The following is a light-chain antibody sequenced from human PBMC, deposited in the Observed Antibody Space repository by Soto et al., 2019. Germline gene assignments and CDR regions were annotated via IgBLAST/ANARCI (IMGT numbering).Light chain of an antibody. CDR2: SNN. V-gene: IGLV1-44*01. Sequence: QSVLTQPPSASGTPGQRVTISCSGSNSNIRSNTVNWYQQLPGTAPKLLIYSNNQRPPGVPDRFSGSKSGTSASLAISGLQSEDEADYYCAVWDDSLNGYVFGTGTQLTVL. CDR1: NSNIRSNT. J-gene: IGLJ1*01. CDR3: AVWDDSLNGYV.